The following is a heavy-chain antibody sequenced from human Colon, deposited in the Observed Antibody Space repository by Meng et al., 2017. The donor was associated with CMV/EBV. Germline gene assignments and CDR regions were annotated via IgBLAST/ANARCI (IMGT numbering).Heavy chain of an antibody. V-gene: IGHV4-34*01. CDR2: INHSGST. CDR1: GGSFSGYY. D-gene: IGHD5-18*01. Sequence: SETLSLTCAVYGGSFSGYYWSWIRQPPGKGLEWIGEINHSGSTNYNPSLKSRVTISVDTSKNQFSLKLSSVTAADTAVYYCARPKRYSYGYERFHHPDGMDVWGQGTTVTVSS. J-gene: IGHJ6*02. CDR3: ARPKRYSYGYERFHHPDGMDV.